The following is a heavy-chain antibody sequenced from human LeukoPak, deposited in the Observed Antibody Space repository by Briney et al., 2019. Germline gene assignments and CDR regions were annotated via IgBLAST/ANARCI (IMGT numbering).Heavy chain of an antibody. Sequence: ASVKVSCKASGYTFTSYGISWVRQAPGQGLEWMGWISAYNGNTNYAQKLQGRVTMTTHTSTSTAYMELRSLRSDDTAVYCCARDLRPIEAMSGFDYWGQGTLVTVSS. D-gene: IGHD3-10*01. J-gene: IGHJ4*02. V-gene: IGHV1-18*01. CDR3: ARDLRPIEAMSGFDY. CDR1: GYTFTSYG. CDR2: ISAYNGNT.